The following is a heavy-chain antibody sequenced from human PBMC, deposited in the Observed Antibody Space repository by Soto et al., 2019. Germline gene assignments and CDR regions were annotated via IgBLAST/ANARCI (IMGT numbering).Heavy chain of an antibody. CDR2: IKQDGSEK. CDR3: ARARVAARLGFDP. V-gene: IGHV3-7*01. Sequence: GGSLRLSCAASGFTFSSYWMSWVRQAPGKGLEWVANIKQDGSEKYYVDSVKGRFTISRDNAKNSLYLQMNSLRAEDTAVYYCARARVAARLGFDPWGQGTLVTVSS. CDR1: GFTFSSYW. J-gene: IGHJ5*02. D-gene: IGHD6-6*01.